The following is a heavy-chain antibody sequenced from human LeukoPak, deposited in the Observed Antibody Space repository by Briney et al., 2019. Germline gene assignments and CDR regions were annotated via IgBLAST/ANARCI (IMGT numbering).Heavy chain of an antibody. CDR2: ISGSGGST. J-gene: IGHJ4*02. CDR3: AKCPGAMVRGVLSFDY. Sequence: QPGGSLRLSCAASGFTFSSYAMSWVRQAPGKGLEWVSAISGSGGSTYYADSVKGRFTISRDNSKNTLYLQMNSLRAEDTAVYYCAKCPGAMVRGVLSFDYWGQGTLVTVSS. V-gene: IGHV3-23*01. D-gene: IGHD3-10*01. CDR1: GFTFSSYA.